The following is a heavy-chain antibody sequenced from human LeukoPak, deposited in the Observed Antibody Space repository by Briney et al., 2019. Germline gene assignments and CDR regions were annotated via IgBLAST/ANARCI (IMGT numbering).Heavy chain of an antibody. CDR1: AYTFIDYH. D-gene: IGHD1-26*01. CDR3: ARDSPIGIVGATSDY. CDR2: INPNSGGT. Sequence: ASVKVSCKASAYTFIDYHIHWVRQAPGQRLEWMGWINPNSGGTNYAQKFQGRVTMTRDTSISTAYMELSRLRSDDTAVYYCARDSPIGIVGATSDYWGQGTLVTVSS. V-gene: IGHV1-2*02. J-gene: IGHJ4*02.